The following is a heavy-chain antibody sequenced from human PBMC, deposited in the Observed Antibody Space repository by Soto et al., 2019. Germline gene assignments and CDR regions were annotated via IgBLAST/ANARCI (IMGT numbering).Heavy chain of an antibody. J-gene: IGHJ4*02. D-gene: IGHD3-16*02. V-gene: IGHV3-23*01. Sequence: GGSLRLSCAASGFTFSNYALSWVRQAPGKGLEWVSAISGSGESTYYSDSVRGRFTVSRDISKNILYLQMNSLRAEDTAVYYCAKVKDAFGGVIAYFDRWGQGTLVTVS. CDR1: GFTFSNYA. CDR2: ISGSGEST. CDR3: AKVKDAFGGVIAYFDR.